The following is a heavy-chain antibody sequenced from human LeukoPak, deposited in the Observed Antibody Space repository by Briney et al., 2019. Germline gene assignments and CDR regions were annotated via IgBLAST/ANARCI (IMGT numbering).Heavy chain of an antibody. Sequence: SETLSLTCTVSGYSISTSSAYRWGWIRLPPGKGLEWIGSIYHSGSTDYNPSLKSRVTMSVDTSKNQFSLALSSVTAADTAVYYCAREISGTNYNPLGYMDVWGKGTAVTVSS. D-gene: IGHD3-10*01. CDR3: AREISGTNYNPLGYMDV. CDR1: GYSISTSSAYR. J-gene: IGHJ6*03. V-gene: IGHV4-38-2*02. CDR2: IYHSGST.